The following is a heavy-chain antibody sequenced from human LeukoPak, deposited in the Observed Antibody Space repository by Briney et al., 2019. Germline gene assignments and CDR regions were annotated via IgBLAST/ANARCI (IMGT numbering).Heavy chain of an antibody. Sequence: GGSLRLSCAASGSTLSSYWMHWVRQAPGKGLVWVSGMNSDGSSTGYADSVKGRFTISRDNAKNTLYLQMNSLRAEDTAVYYCVRGALPGGFDYWGQGTLVTVPS. D-gene: IGHD3-10*01. V-gene: IGHV3-74*01. CDR1: GSTLSSYW. CDR2: MNSDGSST. J-gene: IGHJ4*02. CDR3: VRGALPGGFDY.